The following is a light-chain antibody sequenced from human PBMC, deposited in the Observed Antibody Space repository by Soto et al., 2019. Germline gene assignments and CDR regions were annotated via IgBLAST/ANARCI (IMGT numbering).Light chain of an antibody. CDR1: SSNIGGNT. CDR3: SAWDDTLSGPV. V-gene: IGLV1-44*01. J-gene: IGLJ3*02. Sequence: QPVLTQPPSASGAPGLRVTISCSGSSSNIGGNTVNWYQQLPGKAPKLLIHSDNERPSGVPGRFSGSRSGASASLAITGLQSEDEAYYYCSAWDDTLSGPVLGGGTKVTVL. CDR2: SDN.